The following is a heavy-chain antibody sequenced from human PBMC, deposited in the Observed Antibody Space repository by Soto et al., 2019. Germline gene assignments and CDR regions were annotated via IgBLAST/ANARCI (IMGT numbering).Heavy chain of an antibody. J-gene: IGHJ5*02. CDR2: INPNGGGT. CDR1: GYTCTGDD. Sequence: ASVKVSCKASGYTCTGDDIHWVRQAPGQGLECMGWINPNGGGTNYAQKFQGRVTMTRDTSISTAYMELSRLRSDDTAVYYCARELDFWRGYYTRWFDPWGQGTLVTVSS. D-gene: IGHD3-3*01. CDR3: ARELDFWRGYYTRWFDP. V-gene: IGHV1-2*02.